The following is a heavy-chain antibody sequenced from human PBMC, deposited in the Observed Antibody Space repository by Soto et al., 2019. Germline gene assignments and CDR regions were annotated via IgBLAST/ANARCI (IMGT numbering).Heavy chain of an antibody. CDR1: AGGSISSGDSY. D-gene: IGHD6-13*01. CDR2: IYYGST. Sequence: QVQLQESGPGLVKPSQTLSLTCTVSAGGSISSGDSYWSWIRQHPGKGLEYIGHIYYGSTYYNPSLKSRVSISVDTSKNQFSLNLNSVTAADTAVYYCARGVGSSWYFSYFDYWGQGTLVFVSS. V-gene: IGHV4-31*03. CDR3: ARGVGSSWYFSYFDY. J-gene: IGHJ4*02.